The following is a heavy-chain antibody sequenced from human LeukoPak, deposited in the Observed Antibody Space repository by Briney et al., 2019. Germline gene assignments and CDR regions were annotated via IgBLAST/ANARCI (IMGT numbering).Heavy chain of an antibody. CDR1: GYSISSGYY. Sequence: SETLSLTCAVSGYSISSGYYWGWIRQPPGKGLEWIGSIYHSGSTYYNPSLKSRVTISVDTSKNQFSLKLSSVTAADTAVYYCARLKIFPDYWGQGTLVTVSS. J-gene: IGHJ4*02. CDR3: ARLKIFPDY. CDR2: IYHSGST. V-gene: IGHV4-38-2*01. D-gene: IGHD3-3*01.